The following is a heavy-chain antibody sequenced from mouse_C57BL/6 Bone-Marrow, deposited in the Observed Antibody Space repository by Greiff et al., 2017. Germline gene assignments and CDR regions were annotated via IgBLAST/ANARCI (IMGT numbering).Heavy chain of an antibody. CDR2: INYDGSST. CDR1: GFTFSDYY. Sequence: EVKLAESEGGLVQPGSSMKLSCTASGFTFSDYYMAWVRQVPEKGLEWVANINYDGSSTYYLDSLKSRFIISRDNAKNILYLQMSSLKSEDTATYYCARDGGYWGQGTTLTVSS. CDR3: ARDGGY. J-gene: IGHJ2*01. V-gene: IGHV5-16*01.